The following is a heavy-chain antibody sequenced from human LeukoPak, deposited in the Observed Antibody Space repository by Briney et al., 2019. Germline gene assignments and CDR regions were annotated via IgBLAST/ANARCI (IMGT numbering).Heavy chain of an antibody. CDR1: GFTFSIYA. D-gene: IGHD3-22*01. Sequence: GGSLRLSCAASGFTFSIYAMNWVRQAPGKGLEWVSAIWGTGDSTYYADSVKGRFTISRDNSKNTLYLQMNSLRAEDTAVYYCAKGGITMIVVARGYYFDYWGQGTLVTVSS. CDR2: IWGTGDST. J-gene: IGHJ4*02. V-gene: IGHV3-23*01. CDR3: AKGGITMIVVARGYYFDY.